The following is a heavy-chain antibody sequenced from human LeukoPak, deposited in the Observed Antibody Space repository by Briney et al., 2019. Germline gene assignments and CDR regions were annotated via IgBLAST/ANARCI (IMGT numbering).Heavy chain of an antibody. CDR1: GFTFSSYR. V-gene: IGHV3-21*01. Sequence: GGSLRLSCAASGFTFSSYRMNWVRQAPGKGLEWVSSISSSSSYIYYADSVKGRFTISRDNAKNTLYLQMNGLRVEDTAVYYCARRAGAYSHPYDYWGQGTLVTVSS. D-gene: IGHD4/OR15-4a*01. CDR3: ARRAGAYSHPYDY. CDR2: ISSSSSYI. J-gene: IGHJ4*02.